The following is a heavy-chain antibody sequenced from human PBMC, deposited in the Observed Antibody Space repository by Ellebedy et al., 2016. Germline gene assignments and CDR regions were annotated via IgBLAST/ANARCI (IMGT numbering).Heavy chain of an antibody. J-gene: IGHJ4*02. CDR1: RYTFTDSY. CDR2: IHGNSGGT. V-gene: IGHV1-2*02. CDR3: ARRDYYDL. Sequence: ASVKVSXKASRYTFTDSYLHWLRQAPGQGLEWMGWIHGNSGGTNLAQEFQGRVTMTRDTSLSTAYMELSRLRSDDTAVYYCARRDYYDLWGQGTLVTVSS.